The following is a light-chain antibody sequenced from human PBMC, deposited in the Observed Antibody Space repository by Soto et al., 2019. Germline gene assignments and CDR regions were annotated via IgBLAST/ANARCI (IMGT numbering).Light chain of an antibody. CDR2: AAS. Sequence: DIQMTQSPSSLSASVGDRVTITCRASQSISSYLNWYQQKPGKAPKLLIYAASSLQSGVPSRFSVSGSGTDFTLTISSLQPDDFATYYCQQYNSYSRTFGQGTKV. CDR3: QQYNSYSRT. V-gene: IGKV1-39*01. J-gene: IGKJ1*01. CDR1: QSISSY.